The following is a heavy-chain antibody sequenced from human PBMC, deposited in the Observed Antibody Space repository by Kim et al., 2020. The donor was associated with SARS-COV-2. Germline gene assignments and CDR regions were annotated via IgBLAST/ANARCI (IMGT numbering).Heavy chain of an antibody. Sequence: ADAVKVRFTISRDNSKNTRYRQMNSLRAEDTAVYYCASTNTIRGARYDYWGQGNLVTVSS. CDR3: ASTNTIRGARYDY. J-gene: IGHJ4*02. V-gene: IGHV3-23*01. D-gene: IGHD2-21*01.